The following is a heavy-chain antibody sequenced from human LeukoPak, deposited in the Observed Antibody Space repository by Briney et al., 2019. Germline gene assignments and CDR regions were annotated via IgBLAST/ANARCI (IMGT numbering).Heavy chain of an antibody. CDR2: MNPNSGNT. Sequence: ASVKVSCTASGYTFTSYDINWVRQAPGQGLEWMGWMNPNSGNTGYAQKFQGRVTMTRNTSISTAYMELSSLRSEDTAVYYCARRPPRDIVVVPAATRTNNWFDPWGQGTLVTVSS. J-gene: IGHJ5*02. CDR1: GYTFTSYD. V-gene: IGHV1-8*01. CDR3: ARRPPRDIVVVPAATRTNNWFDP. D-gene: IGHD2-2*01.